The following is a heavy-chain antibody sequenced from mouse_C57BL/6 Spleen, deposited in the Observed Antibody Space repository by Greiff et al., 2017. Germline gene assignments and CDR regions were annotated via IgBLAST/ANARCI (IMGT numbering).Heavy chain of an antibody. V-gene: IGHV5-4*01. CDR3: ARALRWLLGAMDY. D-gene: IGHD2-3*01. CDR2: ISDGGSYT. Sequence: EVQVVESGGGLVKPGGSLKLSCAASGFTFSSYAMSWVRPTPEKRLEWVANISDGGSYTYYPDNVKGQFTISGDNAKNNLYMQMSHLKAEDTAMYYCARALRWLLGAMDYWGQGTSVTVAS. J-gene: IGHJ4*01. CDR1: GFTFSSYA.